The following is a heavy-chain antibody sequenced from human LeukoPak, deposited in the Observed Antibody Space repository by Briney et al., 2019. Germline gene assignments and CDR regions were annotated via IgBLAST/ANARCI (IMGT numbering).Heavy chain of an antibody. J-gene: IGHJ5*02. CDR1: GFTFDDYA. V-gene: IGHV3-43*02. D-gene: IGHD3-10*01. CDR2: ISGDGGST. Sequence: PGGSLRLSCAASGFTFDDYAMHWVRQAPGKGLEWVSLISGDGGSTYYADSVKGRFTISRDNSKNSLYLQMNSLRIEDTALYYCAKDMSGNYYGSGSYYNWFDPWGQGTLVTVSS. CDR3: AKDMSGNYYGSGSYYNWFDP.